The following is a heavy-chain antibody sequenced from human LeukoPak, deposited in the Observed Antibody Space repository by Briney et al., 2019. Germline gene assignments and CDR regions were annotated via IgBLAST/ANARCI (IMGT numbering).Heavy chain of an antibody. J-gene: IGHJ4*02. CDR2: IGGSGDKT. Sequence: GGSLRLSCGASGFTFNNYGMNWVRQAPGKGLEWVSGIGGSGDKTYYADSVKGRFTISRDNSKNTLYLQMNSLRAEDTAVYYCAGSVSVVTATHFDYWGQGTLVTVSS. D-gene: IGHD2-21*02. CDR3: AGSVSVVTATHFDY. V-gene: IGHV3-23*01. CDR1: GFTFNNYG.